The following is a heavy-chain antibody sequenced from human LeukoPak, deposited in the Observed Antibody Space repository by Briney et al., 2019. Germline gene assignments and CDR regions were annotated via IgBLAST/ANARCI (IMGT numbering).Heavy chain of an antibody. V-gene: IGHV3-21*06. CDR1: GFTSSSYS. D-gene: IGHD6-13*01. Sequence: GGSLRLSCAASGFTSSSYSMNWVRQAPGKGLEWVSSISSSSRYIYYADSMKGRFTISRDNSKNSLYLQMNSLRAEDTAVYCCARVAEAAAFDSWGQGTLVTVSS. CDR2: ISSSSRYI. CDR3: ARVAEAAAFDS. J-gene: IGHJ4*02.